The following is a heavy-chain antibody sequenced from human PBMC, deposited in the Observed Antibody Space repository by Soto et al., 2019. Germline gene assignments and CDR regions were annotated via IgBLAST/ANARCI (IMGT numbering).Heavy chain of an antibody. CDR1: GFTFSDYY. D-gene: IGHD2-15*01. J-gene: IGHJ4*02. CDR3: AKGGGYCSIGSCRTDY. CDR2: ISSSSSYT. V-gene: IGHV3-11*06. Sequence: GGSLRLSCAASGFTFSDYYMSWIRQAPGKGLEWVSYISSSSSYTNYADSVKGRFTISRDNSKDTLHLQMNSLRVEDTAVYYCAKGGGYCSIGSCRTDYWGQGTLVTVSS.